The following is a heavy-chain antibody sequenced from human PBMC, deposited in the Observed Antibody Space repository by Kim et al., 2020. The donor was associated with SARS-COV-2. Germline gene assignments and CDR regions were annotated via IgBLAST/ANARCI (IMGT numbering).Heavy chain of an antibody. J-gene: IGHJ4*02. CDR3: AKDFPQNRIRGYTGYDIGGWIVH. D-gene: IGHD5-12*01. V-gene: IGHV3-33*03. CDR2: IYYDGSVK. CDR1: GFTFSRYG. Sequence: GGSLRLSCAASGFTFSRYGMHWVRQAPGKGLEWVTVIYYDGSVKYYADSEKGRFTISRDNSQNTVYLQMNTLRAEDTAVYYCAKDFPQNRIRGYTGYDIGGWIVHWGQGSLVTVSS.